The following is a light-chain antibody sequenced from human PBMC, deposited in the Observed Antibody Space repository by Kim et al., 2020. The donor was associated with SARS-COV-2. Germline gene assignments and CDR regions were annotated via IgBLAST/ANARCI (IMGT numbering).Light chain of an antibody. CDR3: QQRNIWPRT. V-gene: IGKV3-11*01. CDR2: DAS. CDR1: QSVSSH. Sequence: LSPGKRATLSCRASQSVSSHVAWYQQKFGQAPRLLIYDASNRATGIPARFSGSGSGTDFTLTISSLEPEDFAVYYCQQRNIWPRTFGQGTKVEIK. J-gene: IGKJ1*01.